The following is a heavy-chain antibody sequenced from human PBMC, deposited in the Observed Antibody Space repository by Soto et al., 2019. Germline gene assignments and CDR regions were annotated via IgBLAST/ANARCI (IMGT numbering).Heavy chain of an antibody. Sequence: GASVKVSCKASGGTFSSYAISWVRQAPGQGLEWMGGIIPIFGTANYAQKFQGRVTITADESTSTAYMELSILRSEDTAVYYCARRVDIENWLDPWGQGTLVTVSS. CDR3: ARRVDIENWLDP. J-gene: IGHJ5*02. D-gene: IGHD5-12*01. V-gene: IGHV1-69*13. CDR1: GGTFSSYA. CDR2: IIPIFGTA.